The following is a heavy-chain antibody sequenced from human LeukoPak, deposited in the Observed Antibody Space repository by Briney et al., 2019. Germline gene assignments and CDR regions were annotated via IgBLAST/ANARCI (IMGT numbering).Heavy chain of an antibody. Sequence: PSETLSLTCTVSGGSISSGGYYWSWIRQHPGKGLEWIGYIYYSGNTYYNPSLESRVTISVDTSKNQFSLNLSSVTAADTAVYYCARRSGYSYAGYFDYWGQGTLVTVSS. CDR2: IYYSGNT. J-gene: IGHJ4*02. CDR3: ARRSGYSYAGYFDY. CDR1: GGSISSGGYY. D-gene: IGHD5-18*01. V-gene: IGHV4-31*03.